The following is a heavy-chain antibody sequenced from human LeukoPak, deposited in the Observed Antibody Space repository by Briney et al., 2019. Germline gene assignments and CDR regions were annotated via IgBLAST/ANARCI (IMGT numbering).Heavy chain of an antibody. CDR3: AGNLGKYDWYFDL. D-gene: IGHD3-16*01. Sequence: SETLSLTCTVSGGSISSYYWSWIRQPPGKGLEWIGYIYYSGSTNYNPSLKCRVTLPVDTFKNQFSLKLSSGTAADTAVYYCAGNLGKYDWYFDLWGRGTLVTVSS. J-gene: IGHJ2*01. CDR1: GGSISSYY. V-gene: IGHV4-59*01. CDR2: IYYSGST.